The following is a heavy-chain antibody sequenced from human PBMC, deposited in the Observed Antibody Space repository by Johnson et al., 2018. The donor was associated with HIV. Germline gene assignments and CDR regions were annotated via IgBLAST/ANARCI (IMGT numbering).Heavy chain of an antibody. CDR1: GFTFSDYA. CDR3: ARGPRHTYHYDSSGYSGAFDI. Sequence: VQLVESGGGLLPPGGSLKLSCAASGFTFSDYAMAWVRQAPGKGLQWLAELSNTGLNTYYADSVRGRFTISRDNSKNTLYLQMNSLRAEDTAVYYCARGPRHTYHYDSSGYSGAFDIWGQGTMVTVSS. D-gene: IGHD3-22*01. CDR2: LSNTGLNT. J-gene: IGHJ3*02. V-gene: IGHV3-23*04.